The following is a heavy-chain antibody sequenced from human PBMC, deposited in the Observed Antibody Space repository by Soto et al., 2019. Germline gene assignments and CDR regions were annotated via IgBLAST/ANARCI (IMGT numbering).Heavy chain of an antibody. D-gene: IGHD3-10*01. Sequence: QVQLVESGGGVVQPGRSLRLSCAASGFSFSTYGMHWVRQAPGKGLECVAVIWFDGSNKQYADSVKGRFTISRDNSKNTLYLQMSSLRAEDTAVYYCAKGKISTTIYTSFDSWGQGTLVTVSS. CDR1: GFSFSTYG. J-gene: IGHJ5*01. CDR2: IWFDGSNK. CDR3: AKGKISTTIYTSFDS. V-gene: IGHV3-33*06.